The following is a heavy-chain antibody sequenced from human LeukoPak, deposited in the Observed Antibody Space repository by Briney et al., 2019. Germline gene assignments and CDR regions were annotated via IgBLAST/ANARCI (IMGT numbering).Heavy chain of an antibody. CDR2: ISSSSNYI. J-gene: IGHJ4*02. Sequence: GGSLRLSCAASGFTFDDYAMHWVRQAPGKGLEWVSFISSSSNYIYYADSLKGRFTISRDNAKNSLYLQMNSLRAEDTAVYYCAREKPLDYWGQGTLVTVSS. CDR3: AREKPLDY. V-gene: IGHV3-21*01. CDR1: GFTFDDYA.